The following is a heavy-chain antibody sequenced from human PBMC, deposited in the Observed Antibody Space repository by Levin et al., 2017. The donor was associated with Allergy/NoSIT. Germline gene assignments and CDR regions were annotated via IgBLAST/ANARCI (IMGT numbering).Heavy chain of an antibody. V-gene: IGHV4-59*08. J-gene: IGHJ4*02. CDR1: GGSISSYY. CDR3: ARRPASPPTIDYFDY. CDR2: IYYSGST. Sequence: ASETLSLTCTVSGGSISSYYWSWIRQPPGKGLEWIGYIYYSGSTNYNPSLKSRVTISVDTSKNQFSLKLSSVTAADTAVYYCARRPASPPTIDYFDYWGQGTLVTVSS. D-gene: IGHD2-15*01.